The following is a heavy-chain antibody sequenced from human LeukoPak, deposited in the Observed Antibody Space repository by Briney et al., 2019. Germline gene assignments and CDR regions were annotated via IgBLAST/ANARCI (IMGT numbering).Heavy chain of an antibody. Sequence: GGSLRLSCAASGFTFSGYNMNWDRQAPGKGLEWVSSIGSSTTYIYYADSVKGRFTISRDNAKNSLYLQMNGLRAEDTAVYYCARSVTGDYWGQGTLVTVSS. V-gene: IGHV3-21*01. D-gene: IGHD1-20*01. CDR3: ARSVTGDY. CDR2: IGSSTTYI. CDR1: GFTFSGYN. J-gene: IGHJ4*02.